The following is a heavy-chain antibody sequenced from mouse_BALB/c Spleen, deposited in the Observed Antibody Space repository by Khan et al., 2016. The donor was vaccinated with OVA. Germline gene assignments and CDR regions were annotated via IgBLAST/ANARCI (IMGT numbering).Heavy chain of an antibody. V-gene: IGHV3-2*02. CDR1: GYSITSYYA. Sequence: EVELVESGPGLVKPSQSLSLTCTATGYSITSYYAWNWIRQFPGNKLEWMGFISYSGNTNYNPSLKGRISITRDTSKNPFFLQLNSVTTEDTATYYCARVYGGYFDYWGQGTTLTVSS. D-gene: IGHD1-1*01. CDR2: ISYSGNT. CDR3: ARVYGGYFDY. J-gene: IGHJ2*01.